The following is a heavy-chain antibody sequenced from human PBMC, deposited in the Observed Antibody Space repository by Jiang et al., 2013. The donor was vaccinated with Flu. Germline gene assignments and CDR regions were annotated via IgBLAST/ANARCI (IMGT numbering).Heavy chain of an antibody. J-gene: IGHJ6*02. Sequence: KPSETLSLTCTVSGGSVSSGSYYWSWIRQPPGKGLEWIGYIYYSGSTNYNPSLKSRVTISVDTSKNQFSLKLSSVTAADTAVYYCARDFAETGTTGYYGMDVWGQGTTVTVSS. V-gene: IGHV4-61*01. D-gene: IGHD1-1*01. CDR2: IYYSGST. CDR3: ARDFAETGTTGYYGMDV. CDR1: GGSVSSGSYY.